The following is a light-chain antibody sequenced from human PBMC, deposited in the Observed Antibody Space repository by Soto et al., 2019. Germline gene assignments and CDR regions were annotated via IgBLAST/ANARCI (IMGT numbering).Light chain of an antibody. V-gene: IGLV2-8*01. CDR2: EVS. CDR1: SSDVGGYNY. Sequence: QSALTQPPSASGSPGQSVTISCTGTSSDVGGYNYVSWYQQHPGKAPKLMIYEVSKRPSGVPDRFSGSKSGNTASLTVSGLPAEGEADYYCSSYAGSNNVVFGGGTKLTVL. J-gene: IGLJ2*01. CDR3: SSYAGSNNVV.